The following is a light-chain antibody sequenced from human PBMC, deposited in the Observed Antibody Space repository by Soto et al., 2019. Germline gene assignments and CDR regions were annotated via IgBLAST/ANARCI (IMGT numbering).Light chain of an antibody. CDR3: QQYNSYWT. J-gene: IGKJ1*01. Sequence: DIQMTQSPSTLSASVGDRVTITCRASQSISSWLAWYQQKPGKAPKFLIYKASNLESGVPSRFSGSGSGTEFTLTISSLQPDDFATYYCQQYNSYWTFGQGTKGDIK. CDR1: QSISSW. CDR2: KAS. V-gene: IGKV1-5*03.